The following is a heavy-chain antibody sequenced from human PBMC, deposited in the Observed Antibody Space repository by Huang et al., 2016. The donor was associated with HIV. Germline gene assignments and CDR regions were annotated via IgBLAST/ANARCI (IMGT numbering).Heavy chain of an antibody. CDR2: ISGNGNSK. CDR1: GFTFSSHT. CDR3: AKAPLAAYYYYYMDV. J-gene: IGHJ6*03. V-gene: IGHV3-23*01. Sequence: EVQLLESGGGLVQPGGSLRLSCAASGFTFSSHTMSLVRQAPGKGLKWVSGISGNGNSKYDADSVKGRFTISRDNSNNTLFLQMNGLRAEDTAVYYCAKAPLAAYYYYYMDVWGKGTTVTVSS.